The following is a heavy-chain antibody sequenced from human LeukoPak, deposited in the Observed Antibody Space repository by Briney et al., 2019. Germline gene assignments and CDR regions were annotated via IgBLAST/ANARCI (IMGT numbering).Heavy chain of an antibody. V-gene: IGHV4-39*01. D-gene: IGHD3-22*01. CDR1: GGSISSYYYS. CDR3: ARVQTGDSGYPNQFDY. Sequence: SETLSLTCTVSGGSISSYYYSWGWIRQPPGKGLDWIGTMSYSGYTYYNPSLKSRVTTSLDTSKNQFSLKLGSVTATDTAVYYCARVQTGDSGYPNQFDYWGQGTLVTVSS. CDR2: MSYSGYT. J-gene: IGHJ4*02.